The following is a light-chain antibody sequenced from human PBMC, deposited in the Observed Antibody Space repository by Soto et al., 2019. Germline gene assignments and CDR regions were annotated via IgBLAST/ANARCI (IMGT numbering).Light chain of an antibody. CDR1: SSNIGAGYD. CDR2: GNN. Sequence: QSVLTQPPSVSGAPGQRVTISCTGNSSNIGAGYDVHWYQQLPGTAPKLLIYGNNNRPSGGPDRFFGSKSGTSASLAITGLQAEDEAGYYCQSYDTSLSEVFGGGTKLTVL. V-gene: IGLV1-40*01. CDR3: QSYDTSLSEV. J-gene: IGLJ3*02.